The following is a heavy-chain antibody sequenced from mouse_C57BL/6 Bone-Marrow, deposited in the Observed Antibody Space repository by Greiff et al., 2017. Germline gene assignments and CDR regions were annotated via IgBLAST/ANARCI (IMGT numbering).Heavy chain of an antibody. CDR3: AREGYGSSFYYFDY. J-gene: IGHJ2*01. Sequence: EVQRVESGPGLVKPSQSLSLTCSVTGYSITSGYYWNWIRQFPGNKLEWMGYISYDGSNNYNPSLKNRISITRDTSKNQFFLKLNSVTTEDTATYYCAREGYGSSFYYFDYWGQGTTLTVSS. CDR1: GYSITSGYY. CDR2: ISYDGSN. D-gene: IGHD1-1*01. V-gene: IGHV3-6*01.